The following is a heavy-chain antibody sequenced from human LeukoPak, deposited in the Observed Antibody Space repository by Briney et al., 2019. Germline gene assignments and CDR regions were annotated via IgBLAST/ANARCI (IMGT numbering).Heavy chain of an antibody. J-gene: IGHJ4*02. V-gene: IGHV3-23*01. D-gene: IGHD6-19*01. CDR1: GFTFTTHA. CDR2: ISSRGGST. CDR3: ARDWGSGWYFDY. Sequence: GGSLRLSCAASGFTFTTHAMNWVRQAPGKGLDWVSVISSRGGSTYYADSVKGRFTISRDNSKNTLYLQMNSLRVEDTAVYYCARDWGSGWYFDYWGQGTLVTVSS.